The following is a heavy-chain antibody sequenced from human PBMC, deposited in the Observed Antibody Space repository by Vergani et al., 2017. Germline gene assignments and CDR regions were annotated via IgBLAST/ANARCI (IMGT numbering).Heavy chain of an antibody. CDR1: GFTFSSYA. J-gene: IGHJ4*02. V-gene: IGHV3-23*01. D-gene: IGHD6-6*01. Sequence: EVQLLESGGGLVQPGGSLRLSCAASGFTFSSYAMSWVRQAPGKGLEWVSAISGSGGSTYYADSVKGRFTISRDNSKNTLYLQRNSLRAEDTAVYYCARGGRGGKLVPDSDWGQGTLVTVSS. CDR2: ISGSGGST. CDR3: ARGGRGGKLVPDSD.